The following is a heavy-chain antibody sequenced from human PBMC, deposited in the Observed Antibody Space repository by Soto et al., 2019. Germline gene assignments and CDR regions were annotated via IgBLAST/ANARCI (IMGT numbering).Heavy chain of an antibody. D-gene: IGHD5-12*01. J-gene: IGHJ4*02. Sequence: QLQLQESASGLVKPSQTLSLTCAVSGGSISSGSYSWSWIRQPPGKGLEWIGYIHHSGNTYYNPSLKSRVTISVDRSKNQFSLNLTSVTAADTAVYYCATYSGDEEYCFGYWGQGTLVTVSS. V-gene: IGHV4-30-2*01. CDR3: ATYSGDEEYCFGY. CDR2: IHHSGNT. CDR1: GGSISSGSYS.